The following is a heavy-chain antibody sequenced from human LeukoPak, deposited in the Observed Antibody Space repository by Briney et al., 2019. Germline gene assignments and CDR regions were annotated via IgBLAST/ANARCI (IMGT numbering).Heavy chain of an antibody. V-gene: IGHV1-69*05. D-gene: IGHD3-22*01. J-gene: IGHJ4*02. CDR1: GGTFSSYA. CDR3: ARGALYYYDSSGYYPLDY. Sequence: SVKVSCKASGGTFSSYAISWVRQAPGQGLEWMGRIIPIFGTANYAQKFQGRVTITTDESTSTAYMELSSLRSEDTAVYYCARGALYYYDSSGYYPLDYWGQRTLVTVSS. CDR2: IIPIFGTA.